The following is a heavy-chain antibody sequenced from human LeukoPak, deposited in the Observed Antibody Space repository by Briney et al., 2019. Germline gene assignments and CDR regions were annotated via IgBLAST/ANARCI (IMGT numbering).Heavy chain of an antibody. Sequence: GASVRVSCKASGYTFTSFGISWVRQGPGQGLEWMGWISPYNGNTNYPQKVQGRINVTTDTSTSTAYMELRSLRSDDTAVSYCARDNEYSSSSRSGEFDYWGQGTLVTVSS. CDR1: GYTFTSFG. V-gene: IGHV1-18*01. J-gene: IGHJ4*02. D-gene: IGHD6-6*01. CDR3: ARDNEYSSSSRSGEFDY. CDR2: ISPYNGNT.